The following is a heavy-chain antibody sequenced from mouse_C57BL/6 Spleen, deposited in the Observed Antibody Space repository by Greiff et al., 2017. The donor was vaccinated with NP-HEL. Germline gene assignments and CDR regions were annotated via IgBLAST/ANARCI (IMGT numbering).Heavy chain of an antibody. V-gene: IGHV5-16*01. CDR2: INYDGSST. CDR1: GFTFSDYY. Sequence: EVQLVESEGGLVQPGSSMKLSCTASGFTFSDYYMAWVRQVPEKGLEWVANINYDGSSTYYLDSLKSRFIISRDNAKNILYLQMSSLKSEDTATYYCAREKTGTDYAMDYWGQGTSVTVSS. J-gene: IGHJ4*01. CDR3: AREKTGTDYAMDY. D-gene: IGHD4-1*01.